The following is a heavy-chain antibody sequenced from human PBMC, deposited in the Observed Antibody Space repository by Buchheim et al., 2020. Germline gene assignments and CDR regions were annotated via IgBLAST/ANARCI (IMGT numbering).Heavy chain of an antibody. CDR3: ASIAAAGTGRPSDYYYYYGMDV. D-gene: IGHD6-13*01. J-gene: IGHJ6*02. CDR1: GFTFSSYW. V-gene: IGHV3-7*01. Sequence: EVQLVESGGGLVQPGGSLRLSCAASGFTFSSYWMSWVRQAPGKGLEWVANIKQDGSEKYYVDSVKGRFTISRDNAKNSLYLQMNSLRAEDTAVYYCASIAAAGTGRPSDYYYYYGMDVWGQGTT. CDR2: IKQDGSEK.